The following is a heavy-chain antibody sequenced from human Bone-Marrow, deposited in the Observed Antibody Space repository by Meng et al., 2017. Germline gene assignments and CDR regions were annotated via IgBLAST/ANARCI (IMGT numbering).Heavy chain of an antibody. CDR3: AREASPEYYFDY. V-gene: IGHV4-31*01. Sequence: VQLQESGPGLVKPSQTLSLTCTVPGGSISSGGYYWSWIRQHPGKGLEWIGYIYYSGSTYYNPSLKSLVTISVDTSKNQFSLKLSSVTAADTAVYYCAREASPEYYFDYWGQGTLVTVSS. CDR1: GGSISSGGYY. D-gene: IGHD1-14*01. J-gene: IGHJ4*02. CDR2: IYYSGST.